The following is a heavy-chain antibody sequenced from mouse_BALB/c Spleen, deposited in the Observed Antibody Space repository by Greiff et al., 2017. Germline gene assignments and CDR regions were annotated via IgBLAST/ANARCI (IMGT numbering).Heavy chain of an antibody. D-gene: IGHD1-2*01. V-gene: IGHV1S81*02. CDR1: GYTFTSYW. J-gene: IGHJ3*01. CDR3: ARENSLLRDLFAY. Sequence: QVQLQQPGAELVKPGASVKLSCKASGYTFTSYWMHWVKQRPGQGLEWIGEINPSNGRTNYNEKFKSKATLTVDKSSSTAYMQLSSLTSEDSAVYYCARENSLLRDLFAYWGQGTLVTVSA. CDR2: INPSNGRT.